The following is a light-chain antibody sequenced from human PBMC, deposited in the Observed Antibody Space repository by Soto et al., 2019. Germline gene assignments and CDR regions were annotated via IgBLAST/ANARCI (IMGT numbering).Light chain of an antibody. Sequence: DAVMTQSPLSLSVTPGQPASIYCRSSHSLVYSGGNTYLNWFQERPGQFPRRIIYQVSKRDSGVSDRFSGSGSGTDFTLKISRVEDVDVGVYYCMPVIPSGIFGQGTKSDI. CDR1: HSLVYSGGNTY. J-gene: IGKJ2*01. CDR3: MPVIPSGI. V-gene: IGKV2-30*01. CDR2: QVS.